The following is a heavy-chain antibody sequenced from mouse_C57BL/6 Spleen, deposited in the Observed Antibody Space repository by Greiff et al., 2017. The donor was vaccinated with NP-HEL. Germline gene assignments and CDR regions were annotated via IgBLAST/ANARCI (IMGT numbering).Heavy chain of an antibody. D-gene: IGHD1-1*02. CDR1: GYTFTSYW. Sequence: QVQLQQSGAELVMPGASVKLSCKASGYTFTSYWMHWVKQRPGQGLEWIGEIDPSDSYTNYNQKFKGKSTLTVDKSSSTAYMQLSSLTSEDSAVYYCARTIYFDVWGTGTTVTVSS. CDR3: ARTIYFDV. J-gene: IGHJ1*03. V-gene: IGHV1-69*01. CDR2: IDPSDSYT.